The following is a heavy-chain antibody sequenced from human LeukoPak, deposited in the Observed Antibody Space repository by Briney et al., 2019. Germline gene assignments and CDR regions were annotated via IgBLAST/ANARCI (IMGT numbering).Heavy chain of an antibody. J-gene: IGHJ4*02. Sequence: SETLSLTCAVYGGSFSDYYWSWIRQPPEKGLEWIGEINHSGSTNYNPSLKSRVTISGDTSKKQFSLKLSSVTAADTAVYYCARGSERYFDWLLLYWGQGTLVTVSS. CDR3: ARGSERYFDWLLLY. CDR2: INHSGST. D-gene: IGHD3-9*01. V-gene: IGHV4-34*01. CDR1: GGSFSDYY.